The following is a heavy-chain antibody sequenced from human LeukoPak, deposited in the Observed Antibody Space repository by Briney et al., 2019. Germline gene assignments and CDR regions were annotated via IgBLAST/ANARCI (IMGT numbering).Heavy chain of an antibody. CDR3: ARGGRPMQEYYYGMDV. CDR1: GGSISSYY. D-gene: IGHD3-10*01. V-gene: IGHV4-59*01. Sequence: SETLSLTCTVSGGSISSYYWSWIRQPPGKGLEWIGYIYYSGSTNYNPSLESRVTISVDTSKNQFSLKLSSVTAADTAVYYCARGGRPMQEYYYGMDVWGQGTTVTVSS. CDR2: IYYSGST. J-gene: IGHJ6*02.